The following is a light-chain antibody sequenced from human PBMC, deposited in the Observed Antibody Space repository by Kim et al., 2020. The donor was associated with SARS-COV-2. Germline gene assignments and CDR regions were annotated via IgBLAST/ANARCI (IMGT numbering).Light chain of an antibody. Sequence: VSPGQTASITCSGDKLGDKYACWYQQKPGQSPVLVIYQDSKRPSGIPERFSGSNSGNTATLTISGTQAMDEADYYCQAWDSSTAVFGTGTRVTV. CDR3: QAWDSSTAV. V-gene: IGLV3-1*01. CDR2: QDS. CDR1: KLGDKY. J-gene: IGLJ1*01.